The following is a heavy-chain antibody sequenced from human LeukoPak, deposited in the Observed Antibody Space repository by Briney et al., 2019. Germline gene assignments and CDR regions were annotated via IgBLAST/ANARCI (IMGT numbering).Heavy chain of an antibody. V-gene: IGHV4-39*01. CDR1: GGSISTNNYY. Sequence: SETLSLTCTVSGGSISTNNYYWGWIRQPPGMGLEWIGSIYYTGRTYYNASLKSRVTISVDTSKNQFSLKLSSVTAADTAVYYCTRSFRDSPVDPWGQGTLVTVSS. D-gene: IGHD1-14*01. J-gene: IGHJ5*02. CDR3: TRSFRDSPVDP. CDR2: IYYTGRT.